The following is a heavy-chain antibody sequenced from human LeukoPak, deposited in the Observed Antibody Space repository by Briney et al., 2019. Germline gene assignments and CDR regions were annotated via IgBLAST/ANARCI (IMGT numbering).Heavy chain of an antibody. J-gene: IGHJ4*02. CDR1: GFTFRDYA. Sequence: GGALRLSCAASGFTFRDYALHGVRQAPGKGLEWVAIISYDASNKYSADSVKGRFTISRDNSKNTLYLQMDSLRPDDTAVYYCAKAGGYWNGGNCYSNFWGQGTLVTVSS. CDR2: ISYDASNK. D-gene: IGHD2-15*01. V-gene: IGHV3-30*18. CDR3: AKAGGYWNGGNCYSNF.